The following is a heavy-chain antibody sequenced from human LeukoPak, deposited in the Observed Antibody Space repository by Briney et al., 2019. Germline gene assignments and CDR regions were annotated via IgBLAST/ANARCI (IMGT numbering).Heavy chain of an antibody. V-gene: IGHV3-21*05. D-gene: IGHD5-18*01. Sequence: PGGSLRLSCAASGFTFSSYMNWVRQAPGKGLEWVSYISSSSSYTNYADSVKGRFTISRDNAKNSLYLQMNSLRAEDTAVYYCAREIHPSDAFDIWGQGTMVTVSS. CDR2: ISSSSSYT. J-gene: IGHJ3*02. CDR1: GFTFSSY. CDR3: AREIHPSDAFDI.